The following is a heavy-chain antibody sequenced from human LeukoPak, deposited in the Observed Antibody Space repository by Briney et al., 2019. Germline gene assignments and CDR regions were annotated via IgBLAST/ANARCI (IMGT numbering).Heavy chain of an antibody. Sequence: GGSLRLSCAASGFTFSSYEMHWVRQAPGKGLEYVSAISSNGDSTYYANFVKGIFIISRDNSKNTLYLHMGSLRPEDMAVYYCARDRPGDVWGEGTTVTVSS. J-gene: IGHJ6*04. CDR2: ISSNGDST. CDR3: ARDRPGDV. CDR1: GFTFSSYE. V-gene: IGHV3-64*01.